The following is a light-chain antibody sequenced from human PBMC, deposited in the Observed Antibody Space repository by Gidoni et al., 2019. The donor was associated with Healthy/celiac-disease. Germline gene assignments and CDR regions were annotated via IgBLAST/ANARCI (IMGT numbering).Light chain of an antibody. CDR2: GAS. CDR3: QQYKNWPSYT. CDR1: QSVSSN. J-gene: IGKJ2*01. V-gene: IGKV3-15*01. Sequence: IVMTQSPATLSVSPGERATLSCRASQSVSSNLACYQQKPGQAPRLLIYGASTRATGIPARFSGSGSGTEFTLTISSLQSEDFAVYYCQQYKNWPSYTFXQXTKLEIK.